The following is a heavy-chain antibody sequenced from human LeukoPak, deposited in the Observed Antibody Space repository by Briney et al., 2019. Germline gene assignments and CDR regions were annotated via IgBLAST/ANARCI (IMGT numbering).Heavy chain of an antibody. CDR1: GYTFTSYG. D-gene: IGHD2-15*01. CDR2: MNPDSGNT. J-gene: IGHJ5*02. Sequence: ASVKVSCKASGYTFTSYGINWVRQATGQGLEWMGWMNPDSGNTGYAQKFQGRVTMTRNTSISTAYMELSSLRSEDTAVYYCARGGYCSGGSCYVWFDPWGQGTLVTVSS. CDR3: ARGGYCSGGSCYVWFDP. V-gene: IGHV1-8*02.